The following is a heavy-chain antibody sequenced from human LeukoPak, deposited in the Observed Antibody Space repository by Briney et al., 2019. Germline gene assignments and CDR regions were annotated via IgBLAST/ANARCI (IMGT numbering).Heavy chain of an antibody. D-gene: IGHD4/OR15-4a*01. CDR1: GLPFRSIW. CDR3: ARDPHYGAIDY. J-gene: IGHJ4*02. Sequence: QPGGSLRLSCAVSGLPFRSIWMSWVRQAPGKGLEWVADLHPDGTSMILYVDSVKGRFTICRDNAENSVYLQMNNLRVEDTGIYYCARDPHYGAIDYWGQGILVTVSS. V-gene: IGHV3-7*01. CDR2: LHPDGTSMI.